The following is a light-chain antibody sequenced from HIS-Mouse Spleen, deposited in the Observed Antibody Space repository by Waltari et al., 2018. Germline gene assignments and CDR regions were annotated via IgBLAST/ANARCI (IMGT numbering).Light chain of an antibody. CDR3: CSYAGSYTGV. CDR2: DGS. CDR1: SRDVGGYTY. Sequence: QSALTQPRSVSGSPGQSVTISCPATSRDVGGYTYVPGYHQHPGKAPNLMIYDGSKRPSGVPDRFSGSKSGNTASLTISGLQAEDEADYYCCSYAGSYTGVFGTGTKVTVL. J-gene: IGLJ1*01. V-gene: IGLV2-11*01.